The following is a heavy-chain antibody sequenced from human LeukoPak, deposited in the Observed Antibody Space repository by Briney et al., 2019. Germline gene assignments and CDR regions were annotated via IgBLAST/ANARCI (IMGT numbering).Heavy chain of an antibody. CDR2: FDPEDGET. CDR3: ATEPLYYYDSSGYLY. Sequence: ASVKVSCKVSGYTLTELSMHCVRQTPGKGLERMGGFDPEDGETIYAQKFQGRVTMTEDTSTDTAYMELSSLRPEDTAVYYCATEPLYYYDSSGYLYWGQGTLVTVSS. V-gene: IGHV1-24*01. J-gene: IGHJ4*02. CDR1: GYTLTELS. D-gene: IGHD3-22*01.